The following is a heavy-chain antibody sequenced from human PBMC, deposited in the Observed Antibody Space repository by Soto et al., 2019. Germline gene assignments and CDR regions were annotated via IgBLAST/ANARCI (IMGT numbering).Heavy chain of an antibody. CDR3: AREAWSNPDY. Sequence: QVQLVESEGGLVKPGGSLRLSCAASGFTFSDYYMSWIRQAPGKGLEWVSYISRSSGSYTKYADSVKGRFTISRDNAGNSLYLQMNSLRAEDTAVYYCAREAWSNPDYWGQGTLVTVSS. CDR1: GFTFSDYY. V-gene: IGHV3-11*05. D-gene: IGHD1-26*01. J-gene: IGHJ4*02. CDR2: ISRSSGSYT.